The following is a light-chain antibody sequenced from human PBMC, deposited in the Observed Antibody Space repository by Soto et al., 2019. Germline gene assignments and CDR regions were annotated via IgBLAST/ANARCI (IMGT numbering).Light chain of an antibody. V-gene: IGKV3-20*01. CDR3: QQYSKWPWT. J-gene: IGKJ1*01. CDR2: GAS. CDR1: RSVSSSY. Sequence: EIVLTQSPGTLSLSPGERATLSCRASRSVSSSYLAWYQQKPGQAPRLLIYGASRRATGIPDRFSGSGSGTDFTLTISRLEPEDFAVYYCQQYSKWPWTFGRGTKVDIK.